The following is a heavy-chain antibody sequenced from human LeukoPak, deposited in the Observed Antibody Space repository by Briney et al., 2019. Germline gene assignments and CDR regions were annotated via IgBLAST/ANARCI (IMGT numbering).Heavy chain of an antibody. CDR2: INGGGGST. D-gene: IGHD3-22*01. CDR1: GFTFSSYA. J-gene: IGHJ4*02. Sequence: GGSLRLYCAASGFTFSSYAMSWLRQAPGKGLEWVSSINGGGGSTNYADSVRGRFTISRDNSKDTLYLQMNSLGAEDTAVYYCAKDLGNDYYSYYFDYWGQGTQVTVSS. V-gene: IGHV3-23*01. CDR3: AKDLGNDYYSYYFDY.